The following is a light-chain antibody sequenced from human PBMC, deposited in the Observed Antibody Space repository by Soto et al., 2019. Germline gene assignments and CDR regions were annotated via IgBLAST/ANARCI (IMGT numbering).Light chain of an antibody. CDR3: QQSYSSPPT. CDR1: QGISSF. Sequence: DVQMTQSPSSLSASVGDRVTITCRASQGISSFLAWYQQIPGKVPKLLIYSASTLQSGVPSRFSGSGSGTDFTLTITSLQPEDFATYYCQQSYSSPPTFGQGTKVDIK. V-gene: IGKV1-27*01. CDR2: SAS. J-gene: IGKJ2*01.